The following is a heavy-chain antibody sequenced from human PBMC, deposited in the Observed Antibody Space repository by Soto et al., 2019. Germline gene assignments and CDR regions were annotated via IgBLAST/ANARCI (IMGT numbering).Heavy chain of an antibody. CDR2: IIPMFGTA. J-gene: IGHJ4*02. CDR3: ASGIQLWLRRINNGYSG. Sequence: QVQLVQSGAEVKKPESSVKVSCKAPGGTFSTYAISWVRQAPGQGLEWMGGIIPMFGTANYAQRFQDRVTIPEEESTNTVYMKLSSLRSEDTAVYFCASGIQLWLRRINNGYSGWGQGNLVTVSS. D-gene: IGHD5-12*01. CDR1: GGTFSTYA. V-gene: IGHV1-69*12.